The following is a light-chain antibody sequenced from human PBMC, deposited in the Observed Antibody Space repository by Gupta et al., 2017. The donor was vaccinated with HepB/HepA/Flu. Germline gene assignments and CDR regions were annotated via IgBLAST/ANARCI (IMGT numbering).Light chain of an antibody. V-gene: IGKV2-30*01. Sequence: DVAMTQSPLSLPVTLGQPASISCRSSQSLVYRDGNTYFSWFQQRPGQSPRRLIYKVSNRDSGVPDRFSGSGSGTDFTLKISRVEAEDVAIYYCMQGTHWPYTFGQGTKLEIK. CDR1: QSLVYRDGNTY. CDR3: MQGTHWPYT. J-gene: IGKJ2*01. CDR2: KVS.